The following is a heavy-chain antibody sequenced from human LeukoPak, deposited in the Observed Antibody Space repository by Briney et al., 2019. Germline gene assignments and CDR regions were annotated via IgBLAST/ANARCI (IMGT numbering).Heavy chain of an antibody. J-gene: IGHJ4*02. CDR2: IIPIFGTA. D-gene: IGHD6-13*01. CDR1: GGTFSSYA. CDR3: AREGNAAAGSRPLDY. Sequence: ASVKVSCKASGGTFSSYAISWVRQAPGQGLEWMGGIIPIFGTANYAQKFQGRVTITADKSTSTAYMELSSLRSEDTAVYYCAREGNAAAGSRPLDYWGQGTLVTVSS. V-gene: IGHV1-69*06.